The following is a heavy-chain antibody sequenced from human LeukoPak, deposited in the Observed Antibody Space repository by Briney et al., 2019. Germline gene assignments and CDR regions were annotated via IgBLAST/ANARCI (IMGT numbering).Heavy chain of an antibody. CDR2: INPSSGST. J-gene: IGHJ4*02. D-gene: IGHD3-10*01. CDR1: GYTFTSYY. Sequence: ASVKVSCKASGYTFTSYYMHWVRQAPGQGLEWMGIINPSSGSTSYAQKFQGRVTMTRDTSTSTVYMELSSLRSEDTAVYYCARPEYYYGSGSYGFDYWGQGTLVTVSS. V-gene: IGHV1-46*01. CDR3: ARPEYYYGSGSYGFDY.